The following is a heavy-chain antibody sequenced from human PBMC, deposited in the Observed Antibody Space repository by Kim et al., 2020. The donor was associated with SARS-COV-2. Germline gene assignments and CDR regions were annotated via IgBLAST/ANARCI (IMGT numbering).Heavy chain of an antibody. Sequence: SETLSLTCTVSGGSISSSSYYWGWIRQPPGKGLEWIGSIYYSGSTYSNPFIKSRVTISVDTSKNQFSLKLSSVTAAATAVYYCARHESGDYVHIDYLGQG. D-gene: IGHD4-17*01. J-gene: IGHJ4*02. V-gene: IGHV4-39*01. CDR3: ARHESGDYVHIDY. CDR2: IYYSGST. CDR1: GGSISSSSYY.